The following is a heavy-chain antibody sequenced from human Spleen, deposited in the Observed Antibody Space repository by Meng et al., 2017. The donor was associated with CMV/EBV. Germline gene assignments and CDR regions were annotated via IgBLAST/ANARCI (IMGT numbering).Heavy chain of an antibody. Sequence: ASVKVSCKASGYTFTGYYINWVRQAPGQRLEWLGWINPNSGGTNNAQKFQGRVTMTRDTSISTAYMELSRLKSDDTAVYYCARAAAYMSYGLDVWGQGTTVTVS. CDR3: ARAAAYMSYGLDV. D-gene: IGHD2-15*01. V-gene: IGHV1-2*02. J-gene: IGHJ6*02. CDR1: GYTFTGYY. CDR2: INPNSGGT.